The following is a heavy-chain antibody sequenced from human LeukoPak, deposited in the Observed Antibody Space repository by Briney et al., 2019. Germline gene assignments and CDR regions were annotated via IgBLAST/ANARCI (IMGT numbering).Heavy chain of an antibody. J-gene: IGHJ4*02. Sequence: QPGGSLRLSCAASGFTFSSYAMSWVRQAPGKGLEWVSSISGSGTGTYHADSVRGRFTISRDNPKNTLCLQMNSLRDEDTAVYYCAKVSSSGWYAPFDYWGQGTLVTVSS. CDR3: AKVSSSGWYAPFDY. CDR2: ISGSGTGT. V-gene: IGHV3-23*01. D-gene: IGHD6-19*01. CDR1: GFTFSSYA.